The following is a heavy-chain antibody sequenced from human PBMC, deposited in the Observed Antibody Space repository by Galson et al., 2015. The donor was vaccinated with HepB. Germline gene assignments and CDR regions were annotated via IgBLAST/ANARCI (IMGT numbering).Heavy chain of an antibody. Sequence: SLRLSCAASGFTFSSYAMSWVRQAPGKGLEWVSAISGSGGSTYYADSVKGRFTISRDNSKNTLYLQMNSLRAEDTAVYYCARELGSRWRGGRSYYYYYGMDVWGQGTTVTVSS. V-gene: IGHV3-23*01. J-gene: IGHJ6*02. D-gene: IGHD4-23*01. CDR2: ISGSGGST. CDR1: GFTFSSYA. CDR3: ARELGSRWRGGRSYYYYYGMDV.